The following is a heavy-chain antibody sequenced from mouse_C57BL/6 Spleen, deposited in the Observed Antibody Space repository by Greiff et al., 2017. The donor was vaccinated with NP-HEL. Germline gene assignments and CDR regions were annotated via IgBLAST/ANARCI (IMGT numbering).Heavy chain of an antibody. CDR2: INPSSGYT. J-gene: IGHJ3*01. Sequence: VKLVESGAELARPGASVKMSCKASGYTFTSYTMHWVKQRPGQGLEWIGYINPSSGYTKYNQKFKDKATLTADKSSSTAYMQLSSLTSEDSAVYYCARSDYYGSSYPWFAYWGQGTLVTVSA. CDR3: ARSDYYGSSYPWFAY. D-gene: IGHD1-1*01. CDR1: GYTFTSYT. V-gene: IGHV1-4*01.